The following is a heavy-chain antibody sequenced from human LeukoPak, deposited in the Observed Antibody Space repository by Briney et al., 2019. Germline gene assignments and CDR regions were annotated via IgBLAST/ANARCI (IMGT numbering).Heavy chain of an antibody. CDR3: ARSGSGYLRYYFDY. CDR2: IYYSGST. Sequence: SETLSLTCTVSGGSISSYYWSWIRQPPGKGLEWIGYIYYSGSTNYSPSLKSRVTISLDTSKNQFSPKLSSVTAADTAVYYCARSGSGYLRYYFDYWGQGTLVTVSS. CDR1: GGSISSYY. J-gene: IGHJ4*02. D-gene: IGHD5-12*01. V-gene: IGHV4-59*12.